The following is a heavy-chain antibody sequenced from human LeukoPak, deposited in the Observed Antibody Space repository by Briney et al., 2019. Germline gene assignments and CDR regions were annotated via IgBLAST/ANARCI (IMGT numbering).Heavy chain of an antibody. D-gene: IGHD3-10*01. CDR2: IYYNGDT. CDR3: ARYRPSEGRRGEATSLDY. Sequence: SETLSLTCIVSGGSISGYYWSWIRQPPGKALELIGHIYYNGDTVYNPSLKSRATIFLDTSENQFSLRLRSVTTADTAVYYCARYRPSEGRRGEATSLDYWGQGTLVTVSS. CDR1: GGSISGYY. J-gene: IGHJ4*02. V-gene: IGHV4-59*01.